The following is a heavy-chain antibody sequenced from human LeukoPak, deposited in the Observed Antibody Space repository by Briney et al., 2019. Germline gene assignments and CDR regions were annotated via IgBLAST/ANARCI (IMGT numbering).Heavy chain of an antibody. J-gene: IGHJ4*02. CDR2: ISSNGGST. Sequence: GGSLRVSCAASGFTFSSYAMHWVRQAPGKGLEYVSAISSNGGSTYYANSVKGRFTISRDNSKNTLYLQMGSLRAEDMAVYYCARDDSSGLRSYYFDYWGQGTLVTVSS. V-gene: IGHV3-64*01. CDR1: GFTFSSYA. CDR3: ARDDSSGLRSYYFDY. D-gene: IGHD3-22*01.